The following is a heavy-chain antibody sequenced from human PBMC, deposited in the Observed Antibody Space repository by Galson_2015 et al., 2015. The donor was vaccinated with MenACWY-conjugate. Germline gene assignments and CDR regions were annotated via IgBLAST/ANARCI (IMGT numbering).Heavy chain of an antibody. J-gene: IGHJ4*02. V-gene: IGHV3-30*04. Sequence: SLRLSCAASGFTFSSYAMHWVRQAPGKGLEWVAVISYDGSNKYYADSVKGRFTISRDNSKNTLYLQVSSLRAGDTAVYYCARVSSSWEPFDYWGQGTLVTVSS. D-gene: IGHD6-13*01. CDR3: ARVSSSWEPFDY. CDR2: ISYDGSNK. CDR1: GFTFSSYA.